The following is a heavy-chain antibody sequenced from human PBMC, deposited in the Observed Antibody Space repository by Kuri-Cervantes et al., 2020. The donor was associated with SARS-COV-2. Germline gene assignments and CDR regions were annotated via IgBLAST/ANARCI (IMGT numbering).Heavy chain of an antibody. V-gene: IGHV1-46*01. D-gene: IGHD6-13*01. J-gene: IGHJ3*02. CDR2: INPSGGST. CDR1: GYTFTSYY. CDR3: ATPRTGYSSSWGAFDI. Sequence: ASVKVSCKASGYTFTSYYMHWVRQAPGQGLEWMGIINPSGGSTSYAQKFQGRVTMTRDTSTSTVYMELSSLRSEDTAVYYCATPRTGYSSSWGAFDIWGQGTMVTVSS.